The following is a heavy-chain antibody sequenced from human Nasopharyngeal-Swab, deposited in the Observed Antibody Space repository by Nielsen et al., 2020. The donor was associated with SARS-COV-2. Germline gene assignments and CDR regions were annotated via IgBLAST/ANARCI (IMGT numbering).Heavy chain of an antibody. CDR1: GFTFSSYD. V-gene: IGHV3-13*04. CDR2: IGTAGDT. D-gene: IGHD6-19*01. Sequence: GGSLRLSCAASGFTFSSYDMHWVRQATGKGLEWVSAIGTAGDTYYPGSVKGRFTISRENAKNSLYLQMNSLRAEDTAVYYCARDPSLIAVAGTPLMDYWGQGTLVTVSS. CDR3: ARDPSLIAVAGTPLMDY. J-gene: IGHJ4*02.